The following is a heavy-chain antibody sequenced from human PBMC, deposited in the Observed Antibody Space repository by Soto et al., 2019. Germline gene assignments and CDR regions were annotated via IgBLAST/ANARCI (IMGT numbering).Heavy chain of an antibody. V-gene: IGHV3-74*01. CDR1: GFTFSSYW. J-gene: IGHJ6*03. Sequence: PGGSLRLSCAASGFTFSSYWMHWVRQAPGKGLVWVSRINSDGSSTSYADSVKGRFTISRDNAKNTLYLQMNSLRAEDTAVYYCASLSITMVRGVINDYMDVWGKGTTVTVSS. D-gene: IGHD3-10*01. CDR3: ASLSITMVRGVINDYMDV. CDR2: INSDGSST.